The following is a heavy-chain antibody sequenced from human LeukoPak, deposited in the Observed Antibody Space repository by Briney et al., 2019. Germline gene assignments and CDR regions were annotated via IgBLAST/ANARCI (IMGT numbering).Heavy chain of an antibody. Sequence: GGSLRLSCAASGFTFSSYWMHWVRQAPGKGLEWVGRIKSKTDGGTTDYAAPVKGRFTISRDDSKNTLYLQMDSLKTEDTAVYYCTTVSQWLALDYWGQGTLVTVSS. CDR1: GFTFSSYW. V-gene: IGHV3-15*01. J-gene: IGHJ4*02. CDR3: TTVSQWLALDY. CDR2: IKSKTDGGTT. D-gene: IGHD6-19*01.